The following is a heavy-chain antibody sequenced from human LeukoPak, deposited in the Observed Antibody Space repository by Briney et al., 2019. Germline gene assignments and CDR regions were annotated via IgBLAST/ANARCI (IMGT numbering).Heavy chain of an antibody. D-gene: IGHD5-24*01. CDR2: IYTSGST. CDR1: GGSISIGSYY. Sequence: MSSQTLSLTCTVSGGSISIGSYYWSWIRQPAGKGLEWIGRIYTSGSTNYNPSLKSRVTISVDTSKNQFSLKLSSVTAADTAVYYCARGSAGLRDDAFDIWGQGTMVTVSS. CDR3: ARGSAGLRDDAFDI. J-gene: IGHJ3*02. V-gene: IGHV4-61*02.